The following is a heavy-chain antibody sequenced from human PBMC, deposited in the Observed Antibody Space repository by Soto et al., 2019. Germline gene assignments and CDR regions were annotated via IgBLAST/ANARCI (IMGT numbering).Heavy chain of an antibody. D-gene: IGHD4-17*01. CDR2: IKSKTDGGTT. J-gene: IGHJ5*02. Sequence: PGGSLRLSCAASGFTFSNAWMSWVRQAPGKGLEWVGRIKSKTDGGTTDYAAPVKGRFTISRDDSKNTLYLQMNSLKTEDTAVYYCTTDRLTTVTNWFDPWGQGTLVTVSS. CDR3: TTDRLTTVTNWFDP. V-gene: IGHV3-15*01. CDR1: GFTFSNAW.